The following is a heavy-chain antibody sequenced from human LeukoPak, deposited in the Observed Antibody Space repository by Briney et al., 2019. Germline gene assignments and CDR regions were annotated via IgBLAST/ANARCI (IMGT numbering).Heavy chain of an antibody. D-gene: IGHD6-25*01. CDR2: IVVGSDDT. Sequence: AASVKVSCTASGFTFTTRSAVQWVRHARGQRLEWIGWIVVGSDDTNYAQKSQERVTITRDMSTSTAYMELTSLRSENTAVYYCAVPYRSAWFDYWGQGTLVTVSS. V-gene: IGHV1-58*01. CDR3: AVPYRSAWFDY. CDR1: GFTFTTRSA. J-gene: IGHJ4*02.